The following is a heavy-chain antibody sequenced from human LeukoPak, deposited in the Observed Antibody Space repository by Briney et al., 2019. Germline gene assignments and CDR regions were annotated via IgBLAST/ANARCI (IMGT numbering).Heavy chain of an antibody. D-gene: IGHD3-10*01. CDR2: ISGSGGST. CDR3: AKAGRSGSYYTLFDY. V-gene: IGHV3-23*01. Sequence: GGSLRLSCAASGFTFSSYAMSWVRQAPGKGLEWVSAISGSGGSTYYADSVKGRFTISRDNSKNTPYLQMNSLRAEDTAVYYCAKAGRSGSYYTLFDYWGQGTLVTVSS. CDR1: GFTFSSYA. J-gene: IGHJ4*02.